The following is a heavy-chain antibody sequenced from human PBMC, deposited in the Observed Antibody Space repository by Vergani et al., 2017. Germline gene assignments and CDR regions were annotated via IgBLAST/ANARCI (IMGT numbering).Heavy chain of an antibody. CDR3: ARRDPEDGFRQYNWFDP. V-gene: IGHV4-4*02. CDR1: GGSISSSNW. CDR2: IYHSVST. Sequence: QVQLQESGPGLVKPSGTLSLTCAVSGGSISSSNWWSWVRQPPGKGLEWIGEIYHSVSTNYNPSLKSRVTISVDKSKNQFSLKLSSVTAADTAVYYCARRDPEDGFRQYNWFDPWGQGTLVTVSS. J-gene: IGHJ5*02. D-gene: IGHD5-24*01.